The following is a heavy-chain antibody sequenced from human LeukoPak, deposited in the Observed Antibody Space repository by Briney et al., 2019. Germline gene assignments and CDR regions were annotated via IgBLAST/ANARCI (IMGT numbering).Heavy chain of an antibody. Sequence: ASVKVSCKVSGYTFTDYYMHWVQQAPGKGLEWMGLVDPEDGETIYAEKFQGRVTITADTSTDTAYMELSSLRSEDTAVYYCATVIAARHFDYWGRGTLVTVSS. CDR2: VDPEDGET. CDR3: ATVIAARHFDY. CDR1: GYTFTDYY. D-gene: IGHD6-6*01. J-gene: IGHJ4*02. V-gene: IGHV1-69-2*01.